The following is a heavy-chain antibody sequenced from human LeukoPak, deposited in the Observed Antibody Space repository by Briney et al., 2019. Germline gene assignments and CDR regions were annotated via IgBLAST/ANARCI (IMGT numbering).Heavy chain of an antibody. CDR3: ARAYGDPFLFDY. D-gene: IGHD4-17*01. V-gene: IGHV4-59*01. CDR1: GGSISNYY. J-gene: IGHJ4*02. Sequence: SESLSLTCTVSGGSISNYYWSWIRQPPGKGPEWIGYIYSSGSTNYNPSLKRRVTVSLGASRDQFSLRLSSVTAADTAVYYCARAYGDPFLFDYWGQGTLVTVSS. CDR2: IYSSGST.